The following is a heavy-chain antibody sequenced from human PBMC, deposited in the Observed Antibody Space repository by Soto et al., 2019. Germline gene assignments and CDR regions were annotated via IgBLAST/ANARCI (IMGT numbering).Heavy chain of an antibody. CDR2: IYHSGST. CDR1: GGSISSGGYS. Sequence: SQTLSLTCAVSGGSISSGGYSWSWIRQPPGKGLEWLGYIYHSGSTYYNPSLKSRVTISVARSKNQFSLKLSSVNAPDTAVYYCARGDYYDSSGYYPWYFDYWGQGTLVTVSS. D-gene: IGHD3-22*01. J-gene: IGHJ4*02. V-gene: IGHV4-30-2*01. CDR3: ARGDYYDSSGYYPWYFDY.